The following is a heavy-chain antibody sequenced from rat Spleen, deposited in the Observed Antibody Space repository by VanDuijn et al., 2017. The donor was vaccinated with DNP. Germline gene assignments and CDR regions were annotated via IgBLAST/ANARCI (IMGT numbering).Heavy chain of an antibody. CDR1: GYSITSNY. Sequence: EVQLQESGPGLVKPSQSLSLTCSVTGYSITSNYWGWIRKFPGNKMEWIGHISYSGSTSYNPSLKSRISITRDTSKNQFFLHLNSVTTEDTATYYCARWYLSYWYFDFWGPGTMVTVSS. CDR2: ISYSGST. CDR3: ARWYLSYWYFDF. D-gene: IGHD2-5*01. J-gene: IGHJ1*01. V-gene: IGHV3-1*01.